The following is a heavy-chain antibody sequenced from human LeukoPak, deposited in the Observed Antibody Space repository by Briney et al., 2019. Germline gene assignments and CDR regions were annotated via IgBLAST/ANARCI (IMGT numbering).Heavy chain of an antibody. D-gene: IGHD5-24*01. Sequence: SETLSLTCAVYGGSFSGYYWSWIRQPPGKGLEWIGEINHSGSTNYNPSLKSRVTISVDTSKNQFSLKLSSVTAADTAVYYCARLRRDGYNVRSFDYWGQGTLVTVYS. V-gene: IGHV4-34*01. J-gene: IGHJ4*02. CDR1: GGSFSGYY. CDR2: INHSGST. CDR3: ARLRRDGYNVRSFDY.